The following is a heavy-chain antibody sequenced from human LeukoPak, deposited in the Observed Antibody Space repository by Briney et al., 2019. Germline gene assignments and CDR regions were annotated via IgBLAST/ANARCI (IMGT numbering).Heavy chain of an antibody. CDR2: TYHRSKWYN. CDR1: GDSVSSNSAA. CDR3: AASGAPQDYNDWFDP. Sequence: SQTLSLTCAISGDSVSSNSAAWNWIRQSPSRGLEWLGRTYHRSKWYNGYAVSVRSRITINPDTSKNQFSLQLNSVTPEDTAVYYCAASGAPQDYNDWFDPWGQGTLVTVSS. V-gene: IGHV6-1*01. D-gene: IGHD4-11*01. J-gene: IGHJ5*02.